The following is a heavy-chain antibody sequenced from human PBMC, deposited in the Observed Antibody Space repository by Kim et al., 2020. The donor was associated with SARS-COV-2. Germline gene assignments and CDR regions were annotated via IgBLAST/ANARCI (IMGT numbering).Heavy chain of an antibody. CDR1: GFTFSSYS. CDR3: ARDTLWFGEEAYFDY. Sequence: GGSLRLSCAASGFTFSSYSMNWVRQAPGKGLEWVSYISSSSSTIYYADSVKGRFTISRDNAKNSLYLQMNSLRDEDTAVYYCARDTLWFGEEAYFDYWGQGTLVTVSS. J-gene: IGHJ4*02. D-gene: IGHD3-10*01. CDR2: ISSSSSTI. V-gene: IGHV3-48*02.